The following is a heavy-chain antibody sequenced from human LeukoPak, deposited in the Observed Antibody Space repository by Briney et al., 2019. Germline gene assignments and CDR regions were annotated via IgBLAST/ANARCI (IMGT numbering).Heavy chain of an antibody. J-gene: IGHJ4*02. CDR3: TRAGPGSSYDC. Sequence: PGGSLRLSCAASGVALSTYWMHCVRQAPGKGLVWVSLINSDGTDTIYADSVKRRFTISRDTAKNQLYLEMNRLRADDTAVYYCTRAGPGSSYDCWGQGTLVTVSS. CDR1: GVALSTYW. D-gene: IGHD3-10*01. V-gene: IGHV3-74*01. CDR2: INSDGTDT.